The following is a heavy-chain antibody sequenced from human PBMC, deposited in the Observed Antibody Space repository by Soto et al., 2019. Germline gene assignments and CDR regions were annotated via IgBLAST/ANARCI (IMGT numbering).Heavy chain of an antibody. CDR2: IIPIIGTP. J-gene: IGHJ4*02. D-gene: IGHD3-10*01. CDR3: ARGLEFRDGNISRLDY. V-gene: IGHV1-69*01. Sequence: QVQLVQSGAEVKKPGSSVKVSCKASGGTFRNHVFNWVRQAPGQGLEWMGGIIPIIGTPNYAQKFQGRVTITADASTKPVYLDVSSLRAQDPAVYYCARGLEFRDGNISRLDYWGQGTLVTVSS. CDR1: GGTFRNHV.